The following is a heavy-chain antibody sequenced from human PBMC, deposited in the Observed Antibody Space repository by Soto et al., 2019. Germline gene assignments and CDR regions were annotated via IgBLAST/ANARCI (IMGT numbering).Heavy chain of an antibody. V-gene: IGHV3-23*01. CDR3: AKRSPYSSGWYSPIFDY. D-gene: IGHD6-13*01. CDR2: ISESGGST. Sequence: LRLSCAASGFSFSDYAMSWVRQAPGKGLEWVSVISESGGSTHYADSVRGRFTVSRDNSKNSLSLRMNSLRDEDTAVYFCAKRSPYSSGWYSPIFDYWGQGALVTVS. J-gene: IGHJ4*02. CDR1: GFSFSDYA.